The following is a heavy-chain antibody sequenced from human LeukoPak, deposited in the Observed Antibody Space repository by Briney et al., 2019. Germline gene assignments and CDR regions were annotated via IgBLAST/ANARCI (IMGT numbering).Heavy chain of an antibody. CDR1: GYTFTGYY. Sequence: ASVKVSCKASGYTFTGYYMHWVRQAPGQGLEWMGWINPSGGSTSYAQKFQGRVTMTRDTSTSTVYMELSSLRSEDTAVYYCASPGGYRYGFYYWGQGTLVTVSS. CDR2: INPSGGST. D-gene: IGHD5-18*01. V-gene: IGHV1-46*01. CDR3: ASPGGYRYGFYY. J-gene: IGHJ4*02.